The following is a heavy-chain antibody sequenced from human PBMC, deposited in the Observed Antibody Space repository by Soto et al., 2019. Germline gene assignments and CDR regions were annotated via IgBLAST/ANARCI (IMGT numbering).Heavy chain of an antibody. V-gene: IGHV3-30*18. CDR3: AKHATGWFSAFDI. J-gene: IGHJ3*02. CDR1: GFTFSSYG. Sequence: PGGSLRLSCAASGFTFSSYGMHWVRQAPGKGLEWVAVISYDGSNKYYADSVKGRFTISRDNSKNTTYLQMNSPRAEDTAVYYSAKHATGWFSAFDIWGQGQMVTVS. CDR2: ISYDGSNK. D-gene: IGHD3-10*01.